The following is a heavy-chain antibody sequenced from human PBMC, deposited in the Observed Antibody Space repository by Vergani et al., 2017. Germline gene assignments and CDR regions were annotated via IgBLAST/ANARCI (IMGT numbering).Heavy chain of an antibody. J-gene: IGHJ1*01. D-gene: IGHD6-13*01. CDR3: AKGPIAAAGSAEYFQH. CDR1: GFTFSSYA. Sequence: VQLVESGGGLVKPGGSLRLSCAASGFTFSSYAMSWVRQAPGKGLEWVSAISGSGGSTYYADSVKGRFTISRDNSKNTLYLQMNSLRAEDTAVYYCAKGPIAAAGSAEYFQHWGQGTLVTVSS. V-gene: IGHV3-23*04. CDR2: ISGSGGST.